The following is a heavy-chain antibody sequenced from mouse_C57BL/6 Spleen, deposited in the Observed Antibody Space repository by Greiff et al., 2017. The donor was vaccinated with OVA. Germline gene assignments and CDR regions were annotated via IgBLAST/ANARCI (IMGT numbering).Heavy chain of an antibody. CDR3: ARWDYGSSWAY. V-gene: IGHV1-82*01. CDR2: IYPGDGDT. J-gene: IGHJ3*01. D-gene: IGHD1-1*01. Sequence: VQLQQSGPELVKPGASVKISCKASGYAFSSSWMTWVQQRPGKGLEWIGQIYPGDGDTNYTGKFKGKATMTADKSSSTAYMQLSSLTSEDSAVYFCARWDYGSSWAYWGQGTLVTVSA. CDR1: GYAFSSSW.